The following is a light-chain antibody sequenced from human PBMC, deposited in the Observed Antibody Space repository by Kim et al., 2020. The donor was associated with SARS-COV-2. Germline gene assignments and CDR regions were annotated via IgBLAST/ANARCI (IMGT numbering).Light chain of an antibody. CDR3: SSYTNSSTLTYV. CDR1: SSDVGGYNY. CDR2: EVN. Sequence: QSALTQPASVSGSPGQSITISCTATSSDVGGYNYVSWYQQYPGKAPKLMIYEVNNRPSGVSNRFSGSKSGNTASLTISVLQAEDEADYYCSSYTNSSTLTYVFGTGTKVTVL. V-gene: IGLV2-14*01. J-gene: IGLJ1*01.